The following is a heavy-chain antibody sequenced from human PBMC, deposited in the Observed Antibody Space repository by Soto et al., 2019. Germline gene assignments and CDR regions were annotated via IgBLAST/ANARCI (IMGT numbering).Heavy chain of an antibody. CDR2: ISWNSGHI. CDR3: VKGQHSSWYYFDN. Sequence: EVQLVESGGGLVQPGRSLRLSCAVSGFTFHNYAMHWVRQAPGKGLEWVSCISWNSGHIAYADSVKGRITIARDNTTNFLYLEMNSLRPEDTALYECVKGQHSSWYYFDNWGQGTLVTVSS. CDR1: GFTFHNYA. D-gene: IGHD6-13*01. V-gene: IGHV3-9*01. J-gene: IGHJ4*02.